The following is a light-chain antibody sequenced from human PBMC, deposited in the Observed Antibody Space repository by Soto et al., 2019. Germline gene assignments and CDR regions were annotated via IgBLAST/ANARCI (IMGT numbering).Light chain of an antibody. CDR2: GNS. CDR3: QSYDSSLSGVV. J-gene: IGLJ2*01. V-gene: IGLV1-40*01. CDR1: SSNIGAGYD. Sequence: QSVLTQPPSVSGAPGQRVTISCTGSSSNIGAGYDVHWYQQLPGTAPKLLIYGNSNRPSGVPDRFSGSKSGTSASLAITGLHAADEADYYCQSYDSSLSGVVFGGGTQLTVL.